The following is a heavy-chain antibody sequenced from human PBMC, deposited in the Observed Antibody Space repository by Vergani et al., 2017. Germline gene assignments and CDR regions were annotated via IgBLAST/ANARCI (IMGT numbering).Heavy chain of an antibody. J-gene: IGHJ4*02. CDR2: ISYDGTQK. D-gene: IGHD3-16*01. CDR3: AKHFRGWGIDY. Sequence: QVHLVESGGGVVQPGRSLRLSCVVSGFTSSYYGMHWVRQAPGKGLEWVVVISYDGTQKYYADSVKGRFTISRDNSKSTLYLQMNSLRTEDTAVYYCAKHFRGWGIDYWGQGTQVIVSS. CDR1: GFTSSYYG. V-gene: IGHV3-30*18.